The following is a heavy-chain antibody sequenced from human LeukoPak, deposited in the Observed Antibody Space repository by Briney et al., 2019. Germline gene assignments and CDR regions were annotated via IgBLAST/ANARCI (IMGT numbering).Heavy chain of an antibody. CDR3: AIPSGYYYDSSGYPN. Sequence: GESLRLSCAASGFTFSSYAMSWVRQAPGKGLEWVSAISGSGGSTDYADSVKGRFTISRDNSKNTLYLQMNSLRAEDTAVYYCAIPSGYYYDSSGYPNWGQGTLVTVSS. J-gene: IGHJ4*02. D-gene: IGHD3-22*01. V-gene: IGHV3-23*01. CDR1: GFTFSSYA. CDR2: ISGSGGST.